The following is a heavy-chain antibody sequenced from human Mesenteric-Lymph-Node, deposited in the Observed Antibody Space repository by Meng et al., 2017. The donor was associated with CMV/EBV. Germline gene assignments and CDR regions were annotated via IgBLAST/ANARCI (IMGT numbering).Heavy chain of an antibody. D-gene: IGHD2/OR15-2a*01. CDR2: IKEDGSEK. CDR3: ARWGGEGSTSGFDH. CDR1: GFFFSRYP. J-gene: IGHJ4*02. Sequence: GGSLRLSCAASGFFFSRYPMNWVRQAPGKGLEWVANIKEDGSEKNYVDSVKGQFTISRDNSKNSVSLQMSSLRVEDTSVYYCARWGGEGSTSGFDHWGQGTLVTVSS. V-gene: IGHV3-7*01.